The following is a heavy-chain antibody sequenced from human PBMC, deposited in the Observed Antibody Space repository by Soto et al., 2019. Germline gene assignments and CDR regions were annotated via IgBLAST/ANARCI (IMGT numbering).Heavy chain of an antibody. V-gene: IGHV1-69*08. CDR2: IIPIPDIT. CDR3: ARDRITTRGDAFDL. CDR1: GGTFSTYI. Sequence: QVQLVQSGAEVRKPGSSVKVSCKAPGGTFSTYIISWGRQAPGQGLEWMGRIIPIPDITNYAQKFQGRVTVTADRSTSTAYMELTSLKSEAAAVYYCARDRITTRGDAFDLWGQGTMVTVSS. D-gene: IGHD3-3*01. J-gene: IGHJ3*01.